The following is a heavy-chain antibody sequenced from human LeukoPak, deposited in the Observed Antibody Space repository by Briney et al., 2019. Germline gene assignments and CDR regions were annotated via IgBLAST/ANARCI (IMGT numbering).Heavy chain of an antibody. CDR3: ARQLYYDSSGYHPPGAFDI. D-gene: IGHD3-22*01. CDR1: GYSFTSYW. CDR2: IYPGHSDT. J-gene: IGHJ3*02. Sequence: VESLKVSCMGSGYSFTSYWIGWVRQMPRKGLEWMGIIYPGHSDTRYSPSFQAQVTISADKSISTAYLQWSSLTASDTAMYYCARQLYYDSSGYHPPGAFDIWGQGTMVTVSS. V-gene: IGHV5-51*01.